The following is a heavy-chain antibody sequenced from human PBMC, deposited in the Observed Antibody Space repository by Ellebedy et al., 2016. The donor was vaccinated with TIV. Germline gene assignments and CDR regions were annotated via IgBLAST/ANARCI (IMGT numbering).Heavy chain of an antibody. D-gene: IGHD6-13*01. CDR3: AKDFVRYSSSWYNWFDP. CDR1: GFTFSSYA. V-gene: IGHV3-23*01. CDR2: ISGSATST. Sequence: PGGSLRLSCAASGFTFSSYAMSWVRQAPGKGLEWVSGISGSATSTAYADSVRGRFTISRDNSKNTLYLQMNSLGAEDTAVYYCAKDFVRYSSSWYNWFDPWGQGTLVTVSS. J-gene: IGHJ5*02.